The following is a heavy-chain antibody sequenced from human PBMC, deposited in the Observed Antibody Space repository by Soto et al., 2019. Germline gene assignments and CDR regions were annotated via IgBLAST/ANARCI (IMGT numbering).Heavy chain of an antibody. CDR2: VYEIGYT. CDR3: LRALRNTAMVYPWFDP. J-gene: IGHJ5*02. V-gene: IGHV4-31*03. D-gene: IGHD5-18*01. CDR1: GASVSTGSYY. Sequence: KPSETLSLTGTVSGASVSTGSYYWGWVRQRPGRGLEWIGYVYEIGYTYYNMSLKSRLTISLDRSNNQFSLGLTSVTAAYTAVYYCLRALRNTAMVYPWFDPRGQGTLITVCS.